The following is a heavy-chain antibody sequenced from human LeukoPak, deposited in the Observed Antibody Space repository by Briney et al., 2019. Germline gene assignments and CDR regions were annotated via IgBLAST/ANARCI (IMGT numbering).Heavy chain of an antibody. CDR2: IIPILGIA. CDR3: ASRHSSSWYVLGMDV. CDR1: GGTFSSYA. V-gene: IGHV1-69*04. J-gene: IGHJ6*02. D-gene: IGHD6-13*01. Sequence: GSSVKVSCKASGGTFSSYAISWVRQAPGQGLEWMGRIIPILGIANYAQKFQGRVTITADKSTSTAYMELSSLRSEDTAVYYCASRHSSSWYVLGMDVWGQGTTVTVSS.